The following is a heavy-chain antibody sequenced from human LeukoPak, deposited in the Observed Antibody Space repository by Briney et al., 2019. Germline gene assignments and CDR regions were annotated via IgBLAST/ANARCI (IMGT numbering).Heavy chain of an antibody. CDR1: GGSISSSSYY. D-gene: IGHD3-9*01. CDR3: ARHRKYYDILTGYYEGAFDI. CDR2: IYYSGST. V-gene: IGHV4-39*01. J-gene: IGHJ3*02. Sequence: PSETLSLTCTVSGGSISSSSYYWGWIRQPPGKGLEWIGSIYYSGSTHYNPSLKSRVTISVDTSKNQFSLKLSSVTAADTAVYYRARHRKYYDILTGYYEGAFDIWGQGTMVTVSS.